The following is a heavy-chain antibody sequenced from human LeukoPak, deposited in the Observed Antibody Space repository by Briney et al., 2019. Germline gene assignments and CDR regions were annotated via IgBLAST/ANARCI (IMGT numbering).Heavy chain of an antibody. V-gene: IGHV4-34*01. D-gene: IGHD6-25*01. CDR3: ARRRVYFDY. Sequence: SETLSLTCAVYGGSFSGYYWSWIRQPPGKGLEWIGEINHSGSTNYNPSLKSRVTTSVDTSKNQFSLKLSSVTAADTAVYYCARRRVYFDYWGQGTLVTVSS. CDR2: INHSGST. CDR1: GGSFSGYY. J-gene: IGHJ4*02.